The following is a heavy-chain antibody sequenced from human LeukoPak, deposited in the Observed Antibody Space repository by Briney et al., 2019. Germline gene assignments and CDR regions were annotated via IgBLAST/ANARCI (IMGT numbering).Heavy chain of an antibody. CDR2: ISTLGST. V-gene: IGHV4-4*07. CDR3: ARVAQYLVGASSTAFFEY. D-gene: IGHD1-26*01. CDR1: GNSFGDYY. J-gene: IGHJ4*02. Sequence: PSETLSLTCTVSGNSFGDYYWTWIRQPAGKGLEWIGHISTLGSTNYNPSLKSRVSMSVDTSNYHFSLKLSFVTAADTAIYYCARVAQYLVGASSTAFFEYWGQGTLVTVSS.